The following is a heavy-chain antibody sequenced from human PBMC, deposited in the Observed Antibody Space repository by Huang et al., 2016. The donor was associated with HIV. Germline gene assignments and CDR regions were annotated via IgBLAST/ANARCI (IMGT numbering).Heavy chain of an antibody. CDR2: SDPEDGET. Sequence: AEVRKPGASVKVSCKVSGYIFTELAMHWVRQSPGKGLEWMGGSDPEDGETMYAEKLQGRVTMTEDTATDTAYLELSGLTSDDTAVYYCATHSGGDSYAPYYWGQGTLVTVSS. J-gene: IGHJ4*02. V-gene: IGHV1-24*01. CDR3: ATHSGGDSYAPYY. CDR1: GYIFTELA. D-gene: IGHD2-21*02.